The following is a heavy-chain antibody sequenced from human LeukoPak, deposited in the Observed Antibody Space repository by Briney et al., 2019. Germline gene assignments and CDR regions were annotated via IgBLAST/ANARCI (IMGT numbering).Heavy chain of an antibody. Sequence: GGSLRLSCAASGFTFSSYSMNWVRQAPGKGLEWVSSISSSSSYIYYADSVKGRFTISRDNAKNSLYLQMNSLRAEDTAVYHCARVDSSSWYGYNWFDPWGQGTLVTVSS. J-gene: IGHJ5*02. CDR1: GFTFSSYS. D-gene: IGHD6-13*01. V-gene: IGHV3-21*01. CDR3: ARVDSSSWYGYNWFDP. CDR2: ISSSSSYI.